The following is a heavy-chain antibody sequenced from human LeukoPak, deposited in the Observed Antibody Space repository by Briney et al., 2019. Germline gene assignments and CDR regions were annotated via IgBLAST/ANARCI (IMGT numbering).Heavy chain of an antibody. CDR2: IYYSGST. V-gene: IGHV4-59*08. D-gene: IGHD6-6*01. Sequence: SETLSLTCTVSGGSISSYYWSWIRQPPGKGLEWIGYIYYSGSTNYNPSLKSRVTISVDTSKNQFSLKLSSVTAADTAVYYCARRGYSSSDNWFDPWGQGTLVTVSS. CDR1: GGSISSYY. J-gene: IGHJ5*02. CDR3: ARRGYSSSDNWFDP.